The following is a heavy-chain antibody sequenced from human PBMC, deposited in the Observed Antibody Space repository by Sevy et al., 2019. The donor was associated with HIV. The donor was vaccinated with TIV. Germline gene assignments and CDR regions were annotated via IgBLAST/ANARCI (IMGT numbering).Heavy chain of an antibody. CDR1: GFVFEDFA. CDR2: LTGDGSKK. Sequence: GGSLRLSCVGSGFVFEDFAVHWVRRSPGKGLEWVSGLTGDGSKKFYEGSVKGRFTISRDNARNSLYLQMNNMIFDDTAFYYCVRDMSPTLGTGNNWFDLWGQGTLVTVSS. J-gene: IGHJ5*02. V-gene: IGHV3-9*01. CDR3: VRDMSPTLGTGNNWFDL.